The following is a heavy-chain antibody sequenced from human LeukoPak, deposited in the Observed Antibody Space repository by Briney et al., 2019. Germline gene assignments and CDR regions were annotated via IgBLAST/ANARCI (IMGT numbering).Heavy chain of an antibody. J-gene: IGHJ4*02. CDR1: GFNLSSYW. CDR2: IKPDGSEQ. CDR3: AKQGAYFFEY. Sequence: GGSLRLSCEASGFNLSSYWMSWVRQAPGKGLEYVAIIKPDGSEQLYVGSAKGRFTISKDSAKNSVFLQINSLRAEDTAMYYCAKQGAYFFEYWGEGALVTVSS. V-gene: IGHV3-7*01.